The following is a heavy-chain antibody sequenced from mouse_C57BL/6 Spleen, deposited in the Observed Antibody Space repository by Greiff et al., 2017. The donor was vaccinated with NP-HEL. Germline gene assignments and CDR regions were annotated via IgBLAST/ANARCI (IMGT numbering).Heavy chain of an antibody. Sequence: VQLQQSGAELVMPGASVKLSCKASGYTFTSYWMHWVKQRPGQGLEWIGEIDPSDSYTNYNQKFKGKSTLTVDKSSSTAYMQLRSLTSEDSAVYYCARWDNYSNYFADWGQGTLVTVSA. CDR3: ARWDNYSNYFAD. J-gene: IGHJ3*01. CDR2: IDPSDSYT. V-gene: IGHV1-69*01. CDR1: GYTFTSYW. D-gene: IGHD2-5*01.